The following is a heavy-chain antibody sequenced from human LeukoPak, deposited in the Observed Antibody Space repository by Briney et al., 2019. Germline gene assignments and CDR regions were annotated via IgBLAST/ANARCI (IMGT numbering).Heavy chain of an antibody. D-gene: IGHD3-10*01. Sequence: QSGRSLRLSCAASGFTFDDYAMHWVRQAPGKGLEWVSGISWNSGSIGYADSVKGRFTISRDNAKNSLYLQMNSLRAEDTAVYYCAKDPYYYGSGSYYPAGPFDYWGQGTLVTVSS. CDR2: ISWNSGSI. CDR3: AKDPYYYGSGSYYPAGPFDY. CDR1: GFTFDDYA. J-gene: IGHJ4*02. V-gene: IGHV3-9*01.